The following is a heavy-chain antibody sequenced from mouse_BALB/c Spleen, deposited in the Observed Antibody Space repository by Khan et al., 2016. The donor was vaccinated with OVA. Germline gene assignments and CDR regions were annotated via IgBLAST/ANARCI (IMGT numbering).Heavy chain of an antibody. Sequence: QVQLKESGPGLVAPSQSLSITCTVSGFSLTSYGVHWVRQPPGKGLEWLGVIWAGGSTNYNSALMSRLSISKDNSKSQVFLKMNSLQTDDTAMYYCAIMYGYDFAYWGQGTLVTVSA. V-gene: IGHV2-9*02. D-gene: IGHD2-2*01. CDR3: AIMYGYDFAY. CDR1: GFSLTSYG. J-gene: IGHJ3*01. CDR2: IWAGGST.